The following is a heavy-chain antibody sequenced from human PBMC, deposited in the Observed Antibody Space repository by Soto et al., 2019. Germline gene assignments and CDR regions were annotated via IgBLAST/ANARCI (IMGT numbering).Heavy chain of an antibody. J-gene: IGHJ5*02. CDR3: ARVPDR. CDR2: IYHSGST. Sequence: SETLSLTCAVAGGSISSGGYSWSWIRQPPGKGLEWIGYIYHSGSTYYNPSLKSRVTISVDRSKNQFSLKLSSVTAADTAVYYCARVPDRWGQGPLVTVSS. V-gene: IGHV4-30-2*01. CDR1: GGSISSGGYS. D-gene: IGHD2-2*01.